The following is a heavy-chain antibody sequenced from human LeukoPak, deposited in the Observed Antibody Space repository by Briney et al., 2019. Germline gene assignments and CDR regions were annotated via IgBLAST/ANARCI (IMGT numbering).Heavy chain of an antibody. J-gene: IGHJ3*02. CDR3: ARTDDSSGYYDAFDM. CDR1: GGSISSYY. V-gene: IGHV4-59*08. Sequence: PSETLSLTCTVSGGSISSYYWSWIRQPPGKGLEWIGYIYYSGSTNYNPSLKSRVTISVDTSKNQFSLKLSSVTAADTAVYYCARTDDSSGYYDAFDMWGQGTMVTVSS. CDR2: IYYSGST. D-gene: IGHD3-22*01.